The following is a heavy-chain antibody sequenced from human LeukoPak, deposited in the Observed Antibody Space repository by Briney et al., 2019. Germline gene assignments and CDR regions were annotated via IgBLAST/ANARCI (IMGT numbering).Heavy chain of an antibody. CDR1: GGSISGFY. J-gene: IGHJ6*02. CDR3: AKFGLYYNMDV. D-gene: IGHD3-16*01. Sequence: SETLSLTCAVSGGSISGFYWTWIRQPPGKELEFIGQIHYSGSTDYNPSLKSRITMSVDTSKNQFFLSLNSVTAADTAVYYCAKFGLYYNMDVWGQGTTVTVSS. V-gene: IGHV4-59*03. CDR2: IHYSGST.